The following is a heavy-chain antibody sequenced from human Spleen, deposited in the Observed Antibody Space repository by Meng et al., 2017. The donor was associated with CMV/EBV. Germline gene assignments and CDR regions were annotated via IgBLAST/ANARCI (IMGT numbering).Heavy chain of an antibody. CDR3: AGRSIAARWAYRY. CDR2: IGTAGDT. CDR1: GFTFSSND. V-gene: IGHV3-13*01. Sequence: GESLKISCAASGFTFSSNDMHWVRQTTGKGLEWVSAIGTAGDTYYPDSVKGRFTISRDNAKNSLYLQMNSLRAEDTAVYYCAGRSIAARWAYRYWGQGTLVTVSS. D-gene: IGHD6-6*01. J-gene: IGHJ4*02.